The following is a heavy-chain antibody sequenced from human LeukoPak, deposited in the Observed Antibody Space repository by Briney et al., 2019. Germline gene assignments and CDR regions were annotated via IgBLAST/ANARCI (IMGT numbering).Heavy chain of an antibody. V-gene: IGHV4-30-4*01. Sequence: SETLSLTCTVSGGSISSGDYYWSWIRQPPGKGLEWIGYIYYSGSTYYNPSLKSRVTISVDTSKNQFSLKLSSVTAADTAVYYCARGSYYYGSGSYSRKNDYWGQGTLVTVSS. CDR2: IYYSGST. CDR3: ARGSYYYGSGSYSRKNDY. CDR1: GGSISSGDYY. D-gene: IGHD3-10*01. J-gene: IGHJ4*02.